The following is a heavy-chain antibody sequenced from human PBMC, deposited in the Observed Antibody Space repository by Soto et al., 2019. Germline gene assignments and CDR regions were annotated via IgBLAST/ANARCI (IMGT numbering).Heavy chain of an antibody. CDR1: GYTLTELS. D-gene: IGHD6-13*01. CDR3: ATARPRIAAAGMGFGWFDP. Sequence: QVQLVQSGAEVKKPGASVKVFCKVSGYTLTELSMHWVRQAPGKGLEWMGGFDPEDGETIYAQKFQGRVTMTEDTSTDTAYMELSSLRSEDTAVYYCATARPRIAAAGMGFGWFDPWGQGTLVTVSS. CDR2: FDPEDGET. J-gene: IGHJ5*02. V-gene: IGHV1-24*01.